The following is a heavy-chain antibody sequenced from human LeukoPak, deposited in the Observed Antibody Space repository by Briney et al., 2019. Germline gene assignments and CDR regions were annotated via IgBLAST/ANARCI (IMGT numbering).Heavy chain of an antibody. Sequence: GGSLGLSCAASGFTLSSHGMHWVRQAPGKGLQWVAVFWSHGRSEYYADSVKGRFSISRDTSRSTVYLQMNSLRAEDTAVYYCARDDDTSSHYSLFEYWGQGTRVTVSS. V-gene: IGHV3-33*01. CDR3: ARDDDTSSHYSLFEY. J-gene: IGHJ4*02. CDR2: FWSHGRSE. D-gene: IGHD3-22*01. CDR1: GFTLSSHG.